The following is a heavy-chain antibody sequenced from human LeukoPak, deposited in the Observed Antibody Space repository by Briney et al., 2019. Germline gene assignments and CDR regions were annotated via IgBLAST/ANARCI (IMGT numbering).Heavy chain of an antibody. Sequence: SGGSLRLSCAASGFTFSSYAMSWVRQAPGKGLEWVSAISGSGGSTYYADSVKGRFTISRDNSKNTLYLQMNSLRAEDTAVYYCARDSSSHLYYYYYMDVWGKGTTVTVSS. J-gene: IGHJ6*03. CDR3: ARDSSSHLYYYYYMDV. V-gene: IGHV3-23*01. CDR1: GFTFSSYA. CDR2: ISGSGGST.